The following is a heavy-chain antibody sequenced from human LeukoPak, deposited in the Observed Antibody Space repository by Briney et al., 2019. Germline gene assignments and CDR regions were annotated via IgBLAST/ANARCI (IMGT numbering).Heavy chain of an antibody. J-gene: IGHJ4*02. CDR3: ARQYYYDSSGYYYD. D-gene: IGHD3-22*01. Sequence: SETLSLTCTVSGGSISSSSYYWGWIRQPPGKGLEWIGSIYYSGSTYYNPSLKSRVTTSVDTSKNQFSLKLSSVTAADTAVYYCARQYYYDSSGYYYDWGQGTLVTVSS. V-gene: IGHV4-39*07. CDR2: IYYSGST. CDR1: GGSISSSSYY.